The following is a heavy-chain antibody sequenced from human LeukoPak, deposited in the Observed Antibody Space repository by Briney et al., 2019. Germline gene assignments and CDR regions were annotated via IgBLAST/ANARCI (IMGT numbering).Heavy chain of an antibody. J-gene: IGHJ4*02. D-gene: IGHD6-19*01. CDR3: AKHGSGWSGAFAY. CDR2: ISGSGGST. CDR1: GFTFSSYA. V-gene: IGHV3-23*01. Sequence: PGTSLRLSCAASGFTFSSYAMSWVRQAPGKGLEWVSAISGSGGSTYYADSVKGRFTISRDNSKNTLYLQMNSLRAEDTAVYYCAKHGSGWSGAFAYWGQRTLVTVSS.